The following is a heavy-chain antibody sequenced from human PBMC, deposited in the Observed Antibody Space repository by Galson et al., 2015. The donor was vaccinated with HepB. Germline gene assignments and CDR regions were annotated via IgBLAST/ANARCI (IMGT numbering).Heavy chain of an antibody. J-gene: IGHJ3*02. D-gene: IGHD3-22*01. Sequence: SLRLSCAASGFTVSSNYMSWVRQAPGKGLEWVSVTYSGGSTYYADSVKGRFTISRDNSKNTLYLQMNSLRAEDTAVYYCASLGTYYYDSSGPTDAFDIWGQGTMVTVSS. CDR3: ASLGTYYYDSSGPTDAFDI. CDR1: GFTVSSNY. V-gene: IGHV3-53*01. CDR2: TYSGGST.